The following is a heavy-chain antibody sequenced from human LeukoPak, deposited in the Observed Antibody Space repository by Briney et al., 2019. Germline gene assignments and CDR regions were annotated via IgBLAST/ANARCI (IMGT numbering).Heavy chain of an antibody. Sequence: ASVKVSCKVSGDTFSRYAISWVRQAPGQGLEWMGWINPNSGGTNYAQKFQGRVTMTRDTSISTAYMELSRLRSDDTAVYYCAREGPIVGATHLVDYWGQGTLVTVSS. V-gene: IGHV1-2*02. CDR3: AREGPIVGATHLVDY. D-gene: IGHD1-26*01. CDR1: GDTFSRYA. J-gene: IGHJ4*02. CDR2: INPNSGGT.